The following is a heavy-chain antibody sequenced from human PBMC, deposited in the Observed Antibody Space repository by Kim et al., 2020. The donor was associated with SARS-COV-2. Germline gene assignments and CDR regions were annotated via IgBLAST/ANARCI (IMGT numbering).Heavy chain of an antibody. Sequence: SETLSLTCTVSGGSISSSSYYWGWIRQPPGKGLEWIGSIYYSGSTYYNPSLKSRVTISVDTSKNQFSLKLSSVTAADTAVYYCARQGAWDGGHDYWGQGTLVTVSS. CDR3: ARQGAWDGGHDY. CDR2: IYYSGST. V-gene: IGHV4-39*01. J-gene: IGHJ4*02. CDR1: GGSISSSSYY. D-gene: IGHD1-26*01.